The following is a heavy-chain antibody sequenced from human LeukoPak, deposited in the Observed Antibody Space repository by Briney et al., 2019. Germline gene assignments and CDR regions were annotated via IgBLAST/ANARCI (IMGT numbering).Heavy chain of an antibody. V-gene: IGHV4-59*08. CDR2: IYYSGST. CDR3: ARAHSGYSSSSL. D-gene: IGHD6-6*01. CDR1: GGSISSYY. Sequence: SETLSLTCTVSGGSISSYYWSWIRQPPGKGLEWIGYIYYSGSTNYNPSLESRVTMSVDTSKNQFSLKLTSVTAADTAVCYRARAHSGYSSSSLWGQGTLVTVSS. J-gene: IGHJ4*02.